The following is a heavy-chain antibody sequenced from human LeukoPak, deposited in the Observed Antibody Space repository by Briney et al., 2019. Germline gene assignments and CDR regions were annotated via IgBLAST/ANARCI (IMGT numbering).Heavy chain of an antibody. CDR1: GFTFSSYA. CDR3: ARGILYPAFYFDY. Sequence: GGSLRLSCAASGFTFSSYAMSWVRQAPGKGLEWVSGVSGSGGSTFYADSVKGRFTISRDNSKSTLFLQMNSLRAEDTAVYYCARGILYPAFYFDYWGQGTLVTVSS. CDR2: VSGSGGST. D-gene: IGHD3-3*02. J-gene: IGHJ4*02. V-gene: IGHV3-23*01.